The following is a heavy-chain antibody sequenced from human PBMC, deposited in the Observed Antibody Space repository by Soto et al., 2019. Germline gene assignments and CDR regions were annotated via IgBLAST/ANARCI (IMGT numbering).Heavy chain of an antibody. D-gene: IGHD2-21*01. V-gene: IGHV1-58*02. Sequence: ASVKVSSKASGFTFTSSAMQWVRQARGQRLEWIGWIVVGSGNTNYAQKFQERVTITRDMSTSTAYMELSSLRSEDTAVYYCAAVGPYCGGDCYPLSGDYYHMDVWGKGTTVTVS. CDR2: IVVGSGNT. J-gene: IGHJ6*03. CDR3: AAVGPYCGGDCYPLSGDYYHMDV. CDR1: GFTFTSSA.